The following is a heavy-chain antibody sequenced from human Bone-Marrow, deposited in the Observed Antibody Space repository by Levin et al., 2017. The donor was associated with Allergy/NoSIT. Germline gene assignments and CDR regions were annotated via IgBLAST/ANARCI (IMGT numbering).Heavy chain of an antibody. CDR1: GFTLRTHA. V-gene: IGHV3-23*01. Sequence: PGESLKISCVASGFTLRTHAMTWVRQAPGKGLEWISLIHRSGSSTYYADSVKGRFSISRDESKNTLYLHMNSLRADDTAEYYCAKILRPDSYYFMDVWGKGTTVTISS. CDR2: IHRSGSST. J-gene: IGHJ6*03. D-gene: IGHD3-22*01. CDR3: AKILRPDSYYFMDV.